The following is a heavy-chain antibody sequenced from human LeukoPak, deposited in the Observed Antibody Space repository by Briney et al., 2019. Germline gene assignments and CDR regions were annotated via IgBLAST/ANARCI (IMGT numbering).Heavy chain of an antibody. J-gene: IGHJ4*02. CDR1: GYTFTSYY. Sequence: ASVKVSCKASGYTFTSYYMHWVRQAPGQGLEWMGIINPSGGSTSYAQKFQGRVTMTRDMSTSTVYMELSSLRSEDTAVYYCARGIGDRFRLQHVIDYWGQGTLVTVSS. CDR3: ARGIGDRFRLQHVIDY. V-gene: IGHV1-46*01. CDR2: INPSGGST. D-gene: IGHD2-21*02.